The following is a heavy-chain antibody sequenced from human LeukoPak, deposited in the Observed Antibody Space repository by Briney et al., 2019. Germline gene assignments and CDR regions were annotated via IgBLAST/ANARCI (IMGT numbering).Heavy chain of an antibody. CDR3: AKTLTRYCSGGSCYGPDPYYYGMDV. Sequence: GGSLRLSCAASGFTFSDYYMSWIRQAPGKGLEWVSYISSSGSTIYYADSVKGRFTISRDNSKNTLYLQMNSLRDEDTAVYYCAKTLTRYCSGGSCYGPDPYYYGMDVWGQGTTVTVSS. J-gene: IGHJ6*02. D-gene: IGHD2-15*01. V-gene: IGHV3-11*01. CDR2: ISSSGSTI. CDR1: GFTFSDYY.